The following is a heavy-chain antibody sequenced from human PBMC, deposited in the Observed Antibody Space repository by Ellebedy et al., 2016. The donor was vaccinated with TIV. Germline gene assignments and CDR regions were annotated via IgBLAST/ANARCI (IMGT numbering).Heavy chain of an antibody. CDR1: GFTFSDYY. J-gene: IGHJ4*02. D-gene: IGHD2-21*01. Sequence: GESLKISCAASGFTFSDYYMNWIRQAPGKGLEWVANTKQDGSEKYYVDSVMGRFTISRDNAKNSLYLQMNSLRAEDTAVYSCVSAARGSNCCEAYWGQGTLVTVSS. CDR3: VSAARGSNCCEAY. CDR2: TKQDGSEK. V-gene: IGHV3-7*01.